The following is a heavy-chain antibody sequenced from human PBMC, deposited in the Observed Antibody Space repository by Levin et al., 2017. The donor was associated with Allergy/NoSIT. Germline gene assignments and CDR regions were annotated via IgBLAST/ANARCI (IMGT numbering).Heavy chain of an antibody. D-gene: IGHD7-27*01. V-gene: IGHV4-31*03. J-gene: IGHJ4*02. CDR1: GGSISIGGYY. CDR3: ASGNWGSIGYPRY. Sequence: SETLSLTCTVSGGSISIGGYYWSWIRQHPGKGLEWIGYINYSGNTNYNPSLKSRVTISVDTSKNQFSLKLGSVTAADTAVYYCASGNWGSIGYPRYWGQGTLVTVSS. CDR2: INYSGNT.